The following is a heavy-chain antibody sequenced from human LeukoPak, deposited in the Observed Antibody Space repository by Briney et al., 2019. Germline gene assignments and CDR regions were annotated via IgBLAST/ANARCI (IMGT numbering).Heavy chain of an antibody. Sequence: SVKVSCKASGFTSTSSAMQWVRQARRQRLEWIGWIVVGSGNTNYAQKFQERVTITRDMSTSTAYMELSSLRSEDTAVYYCAATGQSGSYYYFYYWGQGTLVTVFS. D-gene: IGHD1-26*01. CDR2: IVVGSGNT. J-gene: IGHJ4*02. CDR3: AATGQSGSYYYFYY. CDR1: GFTSTSSA. V-gene: IGHV1-58*02.